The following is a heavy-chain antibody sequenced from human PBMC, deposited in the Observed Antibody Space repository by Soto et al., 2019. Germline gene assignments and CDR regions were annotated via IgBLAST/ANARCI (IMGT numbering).Heavy chain of an antibody. V-gene: IGHV5-51*01. J-gene: IGHJ6*02. Sequence: PGDSLKISCKGSGYTFTNYWIGLVRPLPGKGLEWMGIIYPGDSDTKYNPSFQGQVTISADKSITTTYLQWSSLKASDTAIYYCAASIFYYGMDVWGQGTTVTVSS. CDR3: AASIFYYGMDV. CDR2: IYPGDSDT. CDR1: GYTFTNYW.